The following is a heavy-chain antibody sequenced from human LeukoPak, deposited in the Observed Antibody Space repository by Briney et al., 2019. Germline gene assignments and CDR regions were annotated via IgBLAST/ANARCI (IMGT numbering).Heavy chain of an antibody. V-gene: IGHV4-59*01. J-gene: IGHJ6*03. D-gene: IGHD2-2*01. CDR1: GGSISSYY. Sequence: KPSETLSLTCTVSGGSISSYYWSWIRQPPGKGLEWIGYIYYNGSTNYNPSLKSRVTISVDTSKNQFSLKLSSVTAADTAVYYCARDLVVPAAMPYYYYYYMDVWGKGTTVTVSS. CDR3: ARDLVVPAAMPYYYYYYMDV. CDR2: IYYNGST.